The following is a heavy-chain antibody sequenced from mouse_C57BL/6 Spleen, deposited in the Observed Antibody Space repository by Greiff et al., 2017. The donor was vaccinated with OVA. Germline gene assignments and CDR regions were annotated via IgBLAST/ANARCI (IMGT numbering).Heavy chain of an antibody. CDR1: GFTITDYY. J-gene: IGHJ3*01. D-gene: IGHD1-1*01. CDR2: IDPEDGET. Sequence: EVQLQQSGAELVKPGASVKLSCTASGFTITDYYMHWVKQRTEQGLEWIGRIDPEDGETKYAQKFQGKATMTADTSSNTAYLQRSSLTSEDTAVYYCARGYYYGSSYGWFAYWGQGTLVTVSA. V-gene: IGHV14-2*01. CDR3: ARGYYYGSSYGWFAY.